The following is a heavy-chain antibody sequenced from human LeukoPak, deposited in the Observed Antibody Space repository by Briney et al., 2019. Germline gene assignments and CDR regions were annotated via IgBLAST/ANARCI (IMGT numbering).Heavy chain of an antibody. CDR1: GGSISSDY. CDR2: IYTSGST. D-gene: IGHD4-17*01. J-gene: IGHJ3*02. V-gene: IGHV4-4*07. Sequence: PSETLPLTCTVSGGSISSDYWRWIRQPAGKGLEWIGRIYTSGSTNYNPSLKSRVTMSVDTSKNQFSLKLSSVTAADTAVYYCARAFLFSRDDYGDYGAFDIWGQGTMVTVSS. CDR3: ARAFLFSRDDYGDYGAFDI.